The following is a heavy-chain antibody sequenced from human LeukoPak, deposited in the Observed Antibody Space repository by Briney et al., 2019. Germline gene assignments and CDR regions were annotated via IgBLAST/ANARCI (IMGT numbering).Heavy chain of an antibody. J-gene: IGHJ4*02. Sequence: ASVKVSCKTSGYIFSNHYIHWVRQAPGQGREWMGIIMPSTGRADYTQKFQGRVTMTRHMSTTTVYIELTTLGSDDTAVYFCAREPPESYYFDYWGQGTLVTVSS. CDR3: AREPPESYYFDY. CDR1: GYIFSNHY. CDR2: IMPSTGRA. D-gene: IGHD2/OR15-2a*01. V-gene: IGHV1-46*01.